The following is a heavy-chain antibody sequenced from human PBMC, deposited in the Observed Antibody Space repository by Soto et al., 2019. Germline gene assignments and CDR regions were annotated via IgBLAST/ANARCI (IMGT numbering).Heavy chain of an antibody. CDR3: AKGRGGSGSLTPRVDF. CDR1: GFTFNNYA. Sequence: EVQLLESGGGLVQPGGSLRLSCAASGFTFNNYAMTWVRPAPGKGLEWVSAISGGGDTTSYADSVKGRFTVSRDGSKNTLYLQMSSRRAEDTALYYCAKGRGGSGSLTPRVDFWGQGTLVTVSS. CDR2: ISGGGDTT. V-gene: IGHV3-23*01. D-gene: IGHD3-10*01. J-gene: IGHJ4*02.